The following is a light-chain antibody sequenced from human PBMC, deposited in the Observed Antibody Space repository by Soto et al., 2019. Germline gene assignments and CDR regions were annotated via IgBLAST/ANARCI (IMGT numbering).Light chain of an antibody. J-gene: IGKJ1*01. CDR1: QSVSSN. CDR3: QKYHRYSRT. V-gene: IGKV3-15*01. CDR2: GAS. Sequence: EIVITQSPATLSVSPGERATLSCRASQSVSSNLAWYQQKPGQAPRLLIYGASTRATGIPARFSGSGSGTEFTLNISSMKYEDFATYYCQKYHRYSRTVGQGTKVDIK.